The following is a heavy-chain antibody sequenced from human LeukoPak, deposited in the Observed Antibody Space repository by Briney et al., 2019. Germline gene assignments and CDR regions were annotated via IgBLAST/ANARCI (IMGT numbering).Heavy chain of an antibody. CDR1: GFTVSSNY. CDR3: VKGQKHDFWSGHSHVYFDY. D-gene: IGHD3-3*01. CDR2: IYSGGST. V-gene: IGHV3-53*01. Sequence: PGGSLRLSCAASGFTVSSNYMSWVRQAPGKGLEWVSVIYSGGSTYYADSVKGRFTISRDNSKNTLYLQMNSLRAEDTAIYFCVKGQKHDFWSGHSHVYFDYWGRGALVTVSS. J-gene: IGHJ4*02.